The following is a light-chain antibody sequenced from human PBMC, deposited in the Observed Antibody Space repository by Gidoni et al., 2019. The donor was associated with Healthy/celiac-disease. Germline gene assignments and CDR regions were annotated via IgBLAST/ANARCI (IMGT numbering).Light chain of an antibody. V-gene: IGKV3-20*01. CDR3: QQYGSSPLT. CDR1: QSVSSSD. Sequence: IVFPPSPGTLSLSPGERATLSCRASQSVSSSDLAWYQQKPGQAPRLLIYGASSRANGSPDRFSGSGSGTDFTLTISRLEPEDFAVYYCQQYGSSPLTFGGGTKVEIK. J-gene: IGKJ4*01. CDR2: GAS.